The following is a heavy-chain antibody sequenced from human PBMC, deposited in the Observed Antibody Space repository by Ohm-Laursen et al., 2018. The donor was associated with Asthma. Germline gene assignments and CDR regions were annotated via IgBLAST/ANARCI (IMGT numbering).Heavy chain of an antibody. CDR2: INPSGGST. Sequence: ASVKVSCKASGYTFNSYYMHWVRQAPGPGLEWMGLINPSGGSTTYAQKFQGRVTMTRDTSTSTVYMELSSLRSEDTAVYYCARGISSSGDRDYWGQGTLVTVSS. CDR3: ARGISSSGDRDY. J-gene: IGHJ4*02. V-gene: IGHV1-46*02. D-gene: IGHD4-17*01. CDR1: GYTFNSYY.